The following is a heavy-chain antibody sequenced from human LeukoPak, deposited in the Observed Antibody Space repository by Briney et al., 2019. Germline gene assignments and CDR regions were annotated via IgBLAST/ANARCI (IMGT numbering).Heavy chain of an antibody. J-gene: IGHJ4*02. CDR1: GGSISGYY. Sequence: SETLSLTCTVSGGSISGYYWSWIRQPPGKGLEWIGYIYYSGNANYNPSLKSRVTMSVDTSKNQFSLKLSSVTAADTAVYYCTTGGRDTVPFDYWGQGTLVTVSS. CDR2: IYYSGNA. D-gene: IGHD4-17*01. CDR3: TTGGRDTVPFDY. V-gene: IGHV4-59*01.